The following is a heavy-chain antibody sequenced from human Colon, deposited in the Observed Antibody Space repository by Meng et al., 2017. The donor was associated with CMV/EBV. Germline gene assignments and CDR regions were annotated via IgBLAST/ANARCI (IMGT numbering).Heavy chain of an antibody. D-gene: IGHD5/OR15-5a*01. Sequence: ASVKVSCKTSGYPFTIHYIHWVRQAPGRGLEWMGWMNPNSGDTNYAQKFQGRVTMTRDTTVNTAYLDLTSLRSADTAVYYCATLSIYDSTISDFRGQGTLVTVSS. J-gene: IGHJ4*02. CDR3: ATLSIYDSTISDF. CDR2: MNPNSGDT. V-gene: IGHV1-2*02. CDR1: GYPFTIHY.